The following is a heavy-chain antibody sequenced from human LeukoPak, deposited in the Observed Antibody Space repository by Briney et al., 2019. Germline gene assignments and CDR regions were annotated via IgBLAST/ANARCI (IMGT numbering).Heavy chain of an antibody. CDR2: IRYDGSNK. J-gene: IGHJ4*02. Sequence: WGSLRLSCAASGFTFSSYNMNWVRQAPGKGLEWVAFIRYDGSNKYYADSVKGRFTISRDNSKNTLYLQMNSLRAEDTAVYYCAKDLYGDYGPLEYWGQGTLVTVSS. CDR3: AKDLYGDYGPLEY. V-gene: IGHV3-30*02. CDR1: GFTFSSYN. D-gene: IGHD4-17*01.